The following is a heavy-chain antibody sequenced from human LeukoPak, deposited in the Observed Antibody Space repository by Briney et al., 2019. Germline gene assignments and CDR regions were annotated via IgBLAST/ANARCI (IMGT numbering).Heavy chain of an antibody. Sequence: GGSLRLSCAASGFTFSSYAMSWVRQAPGKGLEWVSTISGSGGSTYYADSVKGRFTISRDNSKNTLYLQMNSLRAEDTAVYYCAKGRDSSGYFDYWGQGTLVTVSS. CDR2: ISGSGGST. D-gene: IGHD3-22*01. CDR3: AKGRDSSGYFDY. J-gene: IGHJ4*02. V-gene: IGHV3-23*01. CDR1: GFTFSSYA.